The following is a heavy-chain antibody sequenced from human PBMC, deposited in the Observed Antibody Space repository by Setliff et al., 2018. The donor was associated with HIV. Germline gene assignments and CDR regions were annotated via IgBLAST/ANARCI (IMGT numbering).Heavy chain of an antibody. V-gene: IGHV1-69*05. CDR1: GGTFNSYI. D-gene: IGHD2-2*01. Sequence: SVKVSCKAAGGTFNSYILSWVRQAPGQGLEWTGGIIPSFGTVTYAQKFQGRVTITTDESMTTVYMELSSLRFEDTAVYYCARVRRGCSSHSCPLENWGQGTLVTVSS. CDR3: ARVRRGCSSHSCPLEN. J-gene: IGHJ4*02. CDR2: IIPSFGTV.